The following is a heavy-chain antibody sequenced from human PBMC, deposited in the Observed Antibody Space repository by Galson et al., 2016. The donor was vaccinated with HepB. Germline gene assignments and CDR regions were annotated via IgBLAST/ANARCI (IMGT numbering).Heavy chain of an antibody. CDR2: IYYSGST. CDR1: GGSISSYY. Sequence: CTVSGGSISSYYWSWIRQPPGKGLEWIGYIYYSGSTNYNPSLKSRVTISVDTSKNQFSLKLSSVTAADTAVYYCARGLKAARHYYYYYYMDVWGKGTTVTVSS. CDR3: ARGLKAARHYYYYYYMDV. V-gene: IGHV4-59*01. J-gene: IGHJ6*03. D-gene: IGHD6-6*01.